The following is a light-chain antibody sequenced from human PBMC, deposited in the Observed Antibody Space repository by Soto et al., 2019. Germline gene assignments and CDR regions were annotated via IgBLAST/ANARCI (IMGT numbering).Light chain of an antibody. Sequence: EIVLMQSAGTLSSSPGERATLSCRASQTLRRTYIAWDQQKSGQAPRVVIYGASKRATGIPARFSGSGSGTDFSLTISRLEPEDFAVYYCHQYDNAPQTYGQGTKVEIK. J-gene: IGKJ2*01. CDR2: GAS. V-gene: IGKV3-20*01. CDR3: HQYDNAPQT. CDR1: QTLRRTY.